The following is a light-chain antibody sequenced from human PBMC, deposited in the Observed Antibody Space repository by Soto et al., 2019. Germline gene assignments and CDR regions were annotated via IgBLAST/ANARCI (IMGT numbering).Light chain of an antibody. Sequence: HSALTQPASVSGSPGQSITISCTGTNSDVGAYNYVSWFQQHPGKAPKLIIFEVTNRPSGVSHRFSGSKSANTASLTISGLQTEDEADYYCLSYTITSVLVFGGGTKLTVL. CDR2: EVT. CDR3: LSYTITSVLV. V-gene: IGLV2-14*01. CDR1: NSDVGAYNY. J-gene: IGLJ3*02.